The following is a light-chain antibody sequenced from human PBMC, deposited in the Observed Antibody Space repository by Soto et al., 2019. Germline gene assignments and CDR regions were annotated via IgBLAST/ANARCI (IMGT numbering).Light chain of an antibody. J-gene: IGKJ1*01. CDR2: DAS. CDR1: HSIGLA. CDR3: QQRTDRPPWT. Sequence: IVLTQSPATLSFSPGEIATLSFGASHSIGLAIAWYQHKPGQAPRLLIFDASQRATGIPARFRGSGSGTDFTLSISSLEPEDFAVYYCQQRTDRPPWTFGQGTKVDIK. V-gene: IGKV3-11*01.